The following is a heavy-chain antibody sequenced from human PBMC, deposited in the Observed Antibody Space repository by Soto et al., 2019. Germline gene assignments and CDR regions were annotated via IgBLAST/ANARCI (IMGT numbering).Heavy chain of an antibody. J-gene: IGHJ3*02. V-gene: IGHV3-11*01. CDR2: ISSSGSTI. Sequence: GGSLRLSCAASGFTFSDYYMSWIRQAPGKGLEWVSYISSSGSTIYYADSVKGRFTISRDNAKNSLYLQMNSLRAEDTALYYCARDRPTLTTIHAFDIWGQGTMVTVS. D-gene: IGHD4-17*01. CDR1: GFTFSDYY. CDR3: ARDRPTLTTIHAFDI.